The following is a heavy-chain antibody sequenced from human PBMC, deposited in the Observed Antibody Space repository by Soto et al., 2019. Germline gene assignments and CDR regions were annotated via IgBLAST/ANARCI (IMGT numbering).Heavy chain of an antibody. CDR3: ARDRVPSSSGPLRYFQH. Sequence: QVQLVESGGGLVKHGGSLRLSCAASGFTFSDYYMRWIRQAPGKGLEWVSYISSSGSTIYYADTVKGRFTISRDNAKNSLYLQMNSLRAEDTAVYYCARDRVPSSSGPLRYFQHWGQVTLVTVSS. D-gene: IGHD3-22*01. CDR2: ISSSGSTI. CDR1: GFTFSDYY. J-gene: IGHJ1*01. V-gene: IGHV3-11*01.